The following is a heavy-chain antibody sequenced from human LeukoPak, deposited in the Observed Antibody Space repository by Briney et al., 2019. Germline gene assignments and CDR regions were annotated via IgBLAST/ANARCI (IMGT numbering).Heavy chain of an antibody. CDR1: GFTFSSYE. CDR2: ISSSGSTI. D-gene: IGHD3-10*01. J-gene: IGHJ3*02. V-gene: IGHV3-48*03. Sequence: GGSLRLSCAASGFTFSSYEMNWVRQAPGKGLEWVSYISSSGSTIYYADSVKGRFTISRDNAKNSLYLQMNSLRAEDTAVYYCARESSEVTMVRGVIPPNDAFDIWGQGTMVTVSS. CDR3: ARESSEVTMVRGVIPPNDAFDI.